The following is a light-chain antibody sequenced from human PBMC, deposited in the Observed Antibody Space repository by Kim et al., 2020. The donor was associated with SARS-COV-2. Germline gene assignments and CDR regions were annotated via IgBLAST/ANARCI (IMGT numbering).Light chain of an antibody. CDR1: SSNIGSNI. J-gene: IGLJ3*02. Sequence: GQWVTISCSGSSSNIGSNIVNWFQQLPGTAPQLLIYTNTKRPSGVPDRFSGSKSGTSASLAISGLQSEDEADYYCASWDDRLNGMGFGGGTQLTVL. CDR3: ASWDDRLNGMG. CDR2: TNT. V-gene: IGLV1-44*01.